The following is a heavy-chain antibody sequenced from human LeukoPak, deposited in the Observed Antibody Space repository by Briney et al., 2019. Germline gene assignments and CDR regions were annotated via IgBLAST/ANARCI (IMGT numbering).Heavy chain of an antibody. CDR1: GFTFSSYW. J-gene: IGHJ3*02. Sequence: PGGSLRLSCAASGFTFSSYWMSWVRQAPGKGLEWVANIKQDGSEKYYVDSVKGRFTISRDNAKNSLYLQMNSLRAEDTAVYYCARHRITIFGVVIYAFDIWGQGTMVTVSS. V-gene: IGHV3-7*01. CDR3: ARHRITIFGVVIYAFDI. CDR2: IKQDGSEK. D-gene: IGHD3-3*01.